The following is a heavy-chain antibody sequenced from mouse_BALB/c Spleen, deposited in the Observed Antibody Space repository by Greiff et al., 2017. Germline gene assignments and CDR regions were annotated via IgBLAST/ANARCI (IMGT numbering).Heavy chain of an antibody. CDR2: INPNNGGT. CDR1: GYTFTDYN. CDR3: TRLYYGLDF. V-gene: IGHV1-18*01. J-gene: IGHJ2*01. D-gene: IGHD2-1*01. Sequence: EVQLQQSGPELVKPGASVKIPCKASGYTFTDYNMDWVKQSHGKSLEWFGDINPNNGGTIYNQKFKGKATLTVDKSSSPAYMELRSLTSEDTAVYYCTRLYYGLDFWGQGTTLTGAS.